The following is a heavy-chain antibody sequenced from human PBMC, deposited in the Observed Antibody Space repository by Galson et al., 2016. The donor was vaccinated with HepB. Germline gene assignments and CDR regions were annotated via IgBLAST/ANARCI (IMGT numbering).Heavy chain of an antibody. Sequence: QSGAEVKKPGESLKISCKGSGYTFTNYWIGWVRQMPGKGLEWMGIVYPGDSDTRYSPSFQGPVTISTDKSISTAFLQWSSLKASDTAMYSCAGRKFDIYDFLTGHHKVRGEFNAADIWGQGTMVTVSS. CDR1: GYTFTNYW. CDR2: VYPGDSDT. J-gene: IGHJ3*02. D-gene: IGHD3-9*01. V-gene: IGHV5-51*03. CDR3: AGRKFDIYDFLTGHHKVRGEFNAADI.